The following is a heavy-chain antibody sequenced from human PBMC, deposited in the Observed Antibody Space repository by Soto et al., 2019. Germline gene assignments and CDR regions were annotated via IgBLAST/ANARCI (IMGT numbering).Heavy chain of an antibody. Sequence: QVQLVQSGAEVKKPGSSVKVSCKASGGTFSSYAISWVRQAPGQGLEWMGGIIPIFGTANYAQKFQGRVTITADESTSTAYMELSSRRSEDTAVYYCARAQDIVVVVAATGDWYFDLWGRGTLVTVSS. CDR2: IIPIFGTA. J-gene: IGHJ2*01. CDR3: ARAQDIVVVVAATGDWYFDL. V-gene: IGHV1-69*01. D-gene: IGHD2-15*01. CDR1: GGTFSSYA.